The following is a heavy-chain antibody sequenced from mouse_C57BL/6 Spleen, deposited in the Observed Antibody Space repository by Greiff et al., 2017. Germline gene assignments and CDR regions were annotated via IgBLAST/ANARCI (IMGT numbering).Heavy chain of an antibody. J-gene: IGHJ2*01. CDR3: ASPITTVVAYYFDY. CDR2: IYPGSGNT. Sequence: VNVVESGPELVKPGASVKISCKASGYSFTSYYIHWVKQRPGQGLEWIGWIYPGSGNTKYNEKFKGKATLTADTSSSTAYMQLSSLTSEDSAVYYCASPITTVVAYYFDYWGQGTTLTVSS. D-gene: IGHD1-1*01. CDR1: GYSFTSYY. V-gene: IGHV1-66*01.